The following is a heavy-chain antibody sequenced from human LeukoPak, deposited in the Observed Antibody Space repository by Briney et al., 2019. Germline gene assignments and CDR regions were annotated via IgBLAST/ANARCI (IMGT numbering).Heavy chain of an antibody. Sequence: PGGSLRLSCAASGFTFSSYAMSWVRQAPGKGLEWVSAISGSGGSTYYADSVKGRFTFSRDNSKNTLYLQMNSLRAEDTAVYYCAKDSRDSSGWSDAFDFWGQGTMVTVSS. D-gene: IGHD6-19*01. CDR2: ISGSGGST. J-gene: IGHJ3*01. CDR1: GFTFSSYA. V-gene: IGHV3-23*01. CDR3: AKDSRDSSGWSDAFDF.